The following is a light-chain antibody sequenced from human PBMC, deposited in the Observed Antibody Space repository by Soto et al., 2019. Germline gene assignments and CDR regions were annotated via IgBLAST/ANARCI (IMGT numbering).Light chain of an antibody. CDR3: GTWDSSSRVV. V-gene: IGLV1-51*01. CDR2: DTN. J-gene: IGLJ2*01. CDR1: SSNIGNNY. Sequence: QSVLTQPPSVSAAPGQQVTISCSGSSSNIGNNYVSWYQQLPGTAPKLLLYDTNKRPSGLPDRFSGSKSGTSATLGITGLQTGDEADYYCGTWDSSSRVVFGGGTKLTVL.